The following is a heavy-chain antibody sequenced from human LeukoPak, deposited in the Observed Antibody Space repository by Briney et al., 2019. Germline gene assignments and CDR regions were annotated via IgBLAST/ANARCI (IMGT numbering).Heavy chain of an antibody. Sequence: SQTLSLTCIVSGDSMTYNNYSSSWIRQTAGKGLEWIGRIHSSGSTNFNPSLRSRVSMSVDTSKKQFSLKLTSVTAADTAVYYCAREDSRYYFYGMDVWGQGTTVTVSS. D-gene: IGHD2-15*01. CDR1: GDSMTYNNYS. V-gene: IGHV4-61*02. J-gene: IGHJ6*02. CDR2: IHSSGST. CDR3: AREDSRYYFYGMDV.